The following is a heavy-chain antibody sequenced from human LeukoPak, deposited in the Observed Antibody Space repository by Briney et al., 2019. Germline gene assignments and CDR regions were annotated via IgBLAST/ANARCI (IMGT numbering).Heavy chain of an antibody. D-gene: IGHD1-20*01. V-gene: IGHV3-30*18. CDR2: ISYDGSNK. J-gene: IGHJ4*02. Sequence: GGSLRLSCAASGFTFSSYGMHWVRQAPGKGLEWVAVISYDGSNKYYADSVKGRFTISRDNSKNTLYLQMNSLRAEDTAVYYCAKDTGITGIPDYWGQGTLVTVSS. CDR3: AKDTGITGIPDY. CDR1: GFTFSSYG.